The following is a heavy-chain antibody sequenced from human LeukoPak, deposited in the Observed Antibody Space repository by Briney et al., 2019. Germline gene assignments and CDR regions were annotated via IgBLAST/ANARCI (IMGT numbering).Heavy chain of an antibody. V-gene: IGHV3-74*01. Sequence: GGSLRLSCVASGFTFTTYWMHWVRQAPGKGLVWVSRINGDGSNSNYADSVKGRFTISRDNARNTLYLQMNGLRAEDTALYYCARTSPTSHFDFRGQGTLVTVSS. CDR1: GFTFTTYW. J-gene: IGHJ4*02. CDR2: INGDGSNS. CDR3: ARTSPTSHFDF. D-gene: IGHD3-16*01.